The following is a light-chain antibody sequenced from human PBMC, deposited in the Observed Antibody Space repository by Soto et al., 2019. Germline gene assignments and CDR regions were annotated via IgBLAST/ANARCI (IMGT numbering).Light chain of an antibody. V-gene: IGLV2-14*03. CDR3: SSYTTSSTLGYV. CDR2: DVT. J-gene: IGLJ1*01. CDR1: SSDVGGYNY. Sequence: QSALTQPASVSGSPGQSITISCTGTSSDVGGYNYVSWYQQHPGKAPKLMIYDVTTRPSGVSNRFSGSKSGNTASLTISGLQAEDEADYYCSSYTTSSTLGYVFGTGTQLTVL.